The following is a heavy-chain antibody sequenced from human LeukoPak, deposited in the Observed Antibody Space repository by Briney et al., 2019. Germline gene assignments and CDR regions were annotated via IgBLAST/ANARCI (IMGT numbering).Heavy chain of an antibody. V-gene: IGHV3-23*01. CDR2: INGSGGST. CDR1: GFTFSSYA. J-gene: IGHJ4*02. D-gene: IGHD6-13*01. Sequence: GGSLRLSCAASGFTFSSYAMSWVRQAPGKGLEWVSAINGSGGSTYYADSVKGRFTISRDNAKNSLYLQMNSLRAEDTAVYYCARDRGYHEDYWSQGTLVTVSS. CDR3: ARDRGYHEDY.